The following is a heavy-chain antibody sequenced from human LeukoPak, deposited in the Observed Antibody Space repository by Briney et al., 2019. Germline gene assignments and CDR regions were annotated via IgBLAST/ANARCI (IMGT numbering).Heavy chain of an antibody. CDR3: ATWAFYHGLDV. D-gene: IGHD2/OR15-2a*01. Sequence: GGSLRLSCAASGFTIDAYAMLWVRQPPGKGLEWVSLINADGGRTYYADSVKGRFTISRDNSKNSPYLQMNSLRTEDTALYYCATWAFYHGLDVWGQGTTVTVSS. V-gene: IGHV3-43*02. J-gene: IGHJ6*02. CDR2: INADGGRT. CDR1: GFTIDAYA.